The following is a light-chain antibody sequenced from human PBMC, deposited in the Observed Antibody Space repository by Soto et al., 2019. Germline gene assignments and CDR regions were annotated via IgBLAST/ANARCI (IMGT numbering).Light chain of an antibody. CDR2: DAS. CDR3: QQYDNLPLT. J-gene: IGKJ4*01. CDR1: QDISNY. V-gene: IGKV1-33*01. Sequence: DIQMTQSPSSLSASVGDRVTITCQASQDISNYLNWYQQKPGKAPKLLIYDASNLETGVPSRFSGSGSGTDFTFTISSLQPEDIATYYCQQYDNLPLTCGGWTKGEIK.